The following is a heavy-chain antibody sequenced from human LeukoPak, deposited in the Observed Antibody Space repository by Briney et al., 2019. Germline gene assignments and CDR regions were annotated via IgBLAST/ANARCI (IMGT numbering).Heavy chain of an antibody. CDR1: GFTFSSYD. Sequence: GGSLRLSCAASGFTFSSYDMNWVRQAPGKGLEWVSYISSSGSTIYYADSVKGRFTISRDNAKTSLYLQMNSLRAEDTAVYYCARFKYSSSDLDYWGQGTLVTVSS. CDR2: ISSSGSTI. V-gene: IGHV3-48*03. J-gene: IGHJ4*02. CDR3: ARFKYSSSDLDY. D-gene: IGHD6-6*01.